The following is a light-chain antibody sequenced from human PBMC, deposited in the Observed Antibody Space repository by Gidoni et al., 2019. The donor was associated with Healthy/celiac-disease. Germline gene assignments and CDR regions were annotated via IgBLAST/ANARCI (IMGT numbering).Light chain of an antibody. CDR2: KAS. J-gene: IGKJ3*01. Sequence: DIQMTQSPSTLSASVGDRVTITCRASQSISSWLAWYPQKPGKAPKLLIYKASSLERGVPSMFSGSGSGTEFTLTISSLQPDDFATYYCQQYNSYSFTFGPGTKVDI. CDR3: QQYNSYSFT. V-gene: IGKV1-5*03. CDR1: QSISSW.